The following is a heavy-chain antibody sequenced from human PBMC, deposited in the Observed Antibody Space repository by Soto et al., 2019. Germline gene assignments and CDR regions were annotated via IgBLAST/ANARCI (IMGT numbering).Heavy chain of an antibody. CDR3: ARRLYSGSYYRYYYGMDV. J-gene: IGHJ6*02. CDR1: GYSFTSYW. Sequence: RGESLKISCKGSGYSFTSYWIGWVRQMPGKGLEWMGIIYPGDSDTRYSPSFQGQVTISADKSIRTAYLQWSSLKASDTAMYYCARRLYSGSYYRYYYGMDVWGQGTTVTVSS. D-gene: IGHD1-26*01. V-gene: IGHV5-51*01. CDR2: IYPGDSDT.